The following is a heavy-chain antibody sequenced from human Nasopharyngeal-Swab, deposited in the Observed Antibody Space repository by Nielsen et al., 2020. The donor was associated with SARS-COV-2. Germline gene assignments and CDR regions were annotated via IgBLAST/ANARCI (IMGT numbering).Heavy chain of an antibody. Sequence: SETLSLTCTVSGGSISPYYWSWIRRPPGKGLDWIGYISYSGSTNYNPSLKSRVTISVDTSKKQFSLRLSSLTAADTAVYYCARDLPYDFWSGEQGRGFDYWGQGTLVTVSS. CDR1: GGSISPYY. J-gene: IGHJ4*02. CDR3: ARDLPYDFWSGEQGRGFDY. V-gene: IGHV4-59*12. CDR2: ISYSGST. D-gene: IGHD3-3*01.